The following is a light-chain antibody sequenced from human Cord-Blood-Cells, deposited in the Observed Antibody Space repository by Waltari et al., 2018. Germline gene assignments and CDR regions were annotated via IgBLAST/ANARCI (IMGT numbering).Light chain of an antibody. Sequence: QSVLTQPPSASGTPGQRVTISCSGSSSNIGSNTVNWYQQHPGPAPKLLIYSNNQRPSGVPDRFSGSKSGTSASLAISGLQSEDEADYYCAAWDDSLNGPVFGGGTKLTVL. CDR3: AAWDDSLNGPV. CDR1: SSNIGSNT. V-gene: IGLV1-44*01. CDR2: SNN. J-gene: IGLJ3*02.